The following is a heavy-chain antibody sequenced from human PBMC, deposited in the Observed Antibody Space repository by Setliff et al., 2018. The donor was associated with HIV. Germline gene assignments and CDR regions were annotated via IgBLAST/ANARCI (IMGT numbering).Heavy chain of an antibody. V-gene: IGHV3-74*01. J-gene: IGHJ4*02. CDR3: AKDGQRVGYGSDFDY. Sequence: GGSLRLSCAASGFTLSDHWMHWVRQVPGKGLVWVSRTNNDGSITNYADFVKGRFTMSRDSAKNTLYLQMNSLRVEDTAVYYCAKDGQRVGYGSDFDYWGQGTLVTVSS. CDR2: TNNDGSIT. D-gene: IGHD6-25*01. CDR1: GFTLSDHW.